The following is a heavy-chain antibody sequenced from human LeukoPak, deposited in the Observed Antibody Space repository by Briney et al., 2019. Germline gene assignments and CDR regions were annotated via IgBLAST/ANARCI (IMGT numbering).Heavy chain of an antibody. D-gene: IGHD1-14*01. J-gene: IGHJ6*02. CDR2: IYTSGST. CDR3: ARGDRVGYYYYYGMDV. V-gene: IGHV4-4*07. Sequence: PSETLSLTCTVSGGSISSYYWSWIRQPAGKGLEWIGRIYTSGSTNYNPSLKSRVTMPVDTSKNQFSLKLSSVTAADTAVYYCARGDRVGYYYYYGMDVWGQGTTVTVSS. CDR1: GGSISSYY.